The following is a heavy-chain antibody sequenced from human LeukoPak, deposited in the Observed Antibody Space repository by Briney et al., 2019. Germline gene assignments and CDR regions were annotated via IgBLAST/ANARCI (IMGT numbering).Heavy chain of an antibody. Sequence: SETLSLTRTVSGGSISSYYWSWIRQPPGKGLEWIGYIYYSGSTNYNPSLKSRVTISVDTSKNQFSLKLSSVTAADTAVYYCARDDSSGWYPDIWGQGTMVTVSS. CDR2: IYYSGST. V-gene: IGHV4-59*01. CDR1: GGSISSYY. D-gene: IGHD6-19*01. J-gene: IGHJ3*02. CDR3: ARDDSSGWYPDI.